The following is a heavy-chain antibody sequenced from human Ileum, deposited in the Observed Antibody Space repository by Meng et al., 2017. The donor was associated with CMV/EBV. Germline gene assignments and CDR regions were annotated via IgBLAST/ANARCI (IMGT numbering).Heavy chain of an antibody. CDR2: INTDGSTT. CDR1: GFTFTTYW. D-gene: IGHD1-1*01. CDR3: ARDAERHMDV. J-gene: IGHJ6*02. V-gene: IGHV3-74*01. Sequence: GESLKTSCVASGFTFTTYWIHWVRQAPGKGPVRVSIINTDGSTTRYADSVKGRFTISRDNAKDTLYLQMNSLRAKDTAEYYCARDAERHMDVWGQGTTVTVSS.